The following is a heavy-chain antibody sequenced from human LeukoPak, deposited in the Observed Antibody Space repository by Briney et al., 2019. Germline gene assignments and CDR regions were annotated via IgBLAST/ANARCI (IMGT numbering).Heavy chain of an antibody. Sequence: EASVKVSCKASGGTFSSYAISWVRQAPGQGLEWMGGIIPIFGTANYAQKFQGRVTITADESTSTAYMELSSLRSEDTAVYYCARDWVSFPGGYCSGGSCYIPFDYWGQRTLVTVSS. CDR2: IIPIFGTA. CDR3: ARDWVSFPGGYCSGGSCYIPFDY. V-gene: IGHV1-69*13. D-gene: IGHD2-15*01. CDR1: GGTFSSYA. J-gene: IGHJ4*02.